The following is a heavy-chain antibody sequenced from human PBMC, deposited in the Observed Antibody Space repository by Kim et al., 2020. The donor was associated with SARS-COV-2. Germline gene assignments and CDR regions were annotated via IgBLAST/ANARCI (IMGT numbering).Heavy chain of an antibody. J-gene: IGHJ4*02. CDR2: ISAYNGNT. CDR1: GYTFTSYG. CDR3: ARVIAAAGPGGLDY. Sequence: ASVKVSCKASGYTFTSYGISWVRQAPGQGLEWIGWISAYNGNTNYAQKLQGRVTMTTDTSTSTAYMELRSLRSDDTAVYYCARVIAAAGPGGLDYWGQGTLVTVSS. D-gene: IGHD6-13*01. V-gene: IGHV1-18*01.